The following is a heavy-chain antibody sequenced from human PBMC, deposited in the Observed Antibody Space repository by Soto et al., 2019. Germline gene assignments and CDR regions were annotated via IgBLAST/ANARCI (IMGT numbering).Heavy chain of an antibody. CDR1: GLPLSSYG. Sequence: GGSRRLSCAASGLPLSSYGMTWVRQAPGKGLEWVAVISLDGSNKDFEDSVKARFTISRDNSKNTLYLQMNSLRSGDTAVDYCARGGTTSFHFDYWGQGTLVTVSS. CDR2: ISLDGSNK. CDR3: ARGGTTSFHFDY. D-gene: IGHD3-3*01. V-gene: IGHV3-30*03. J-gene: IGHJ4*02.